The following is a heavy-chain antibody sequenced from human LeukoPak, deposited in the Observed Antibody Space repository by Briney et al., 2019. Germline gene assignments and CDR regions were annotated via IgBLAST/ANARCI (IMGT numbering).Heavy chain of an antibody. CDR3: NYYGGSYADY. CDR1: GGSFRGYY. Sequence: SETLSLTCAVYGGSFRGYYWSWIRQPPGKGLEWIGEINHSGSTNYNPSLKSRVTISVDTSKNQFSLKLSSVTAADTAVYYCNYYGGSYADYWGQGTLVTVSS. J-gene: IGHJ4*02. CDR2: INHSGST. V-gene: IGHV4-34*01. D-gene: IGHD1-26*01.